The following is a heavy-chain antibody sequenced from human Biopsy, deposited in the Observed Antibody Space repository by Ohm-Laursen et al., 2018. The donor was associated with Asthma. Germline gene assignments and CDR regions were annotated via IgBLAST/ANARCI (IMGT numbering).Heavy chain of an antibody. CDR3: ARDGPELPTELDY. V-gene: IGHV3-11*04. D-gene: IGHD1-14*01. CDR1: GFSFRDYY. Sequence: SLRLSCAASGFSFRDYYMSWIRQAPGEGLEWISYISSGGRTIYYADSVKGRFTISRDNAKNSLYLQMNSLRAEDTAVYYCARDGPELPTELDYWGTGTLVTVSS. CDR2: ISSGGRTI. J-gene: IGHJ4*02.